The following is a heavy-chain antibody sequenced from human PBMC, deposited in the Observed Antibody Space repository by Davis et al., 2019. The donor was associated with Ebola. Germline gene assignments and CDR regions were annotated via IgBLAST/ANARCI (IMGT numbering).Heavy chain of an antibody. CDR2: ISAYNGNT. V-gene: IGHV1-18*04. D-gene: IGHD3-3*01. CDR1: GYTFTSYY. J-gene: IGHJ6*02. CDR3: ARDKEGLSYYYYGMDV. Sequence: ASVKVSCKASGYTFTSYYMHWVRQAPGQGLEWMGWISAYNGNTNYAQKLQGRVTMTTDTSTSTAYMELRSLRSDDTAVYYCARDKEGLSYYYYGMDVWGQGTTVTVSS.